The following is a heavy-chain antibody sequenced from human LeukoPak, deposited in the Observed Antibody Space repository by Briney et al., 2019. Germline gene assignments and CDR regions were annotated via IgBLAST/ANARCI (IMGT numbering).Heavy chain of an antibody. CDR3: AKDPSSSWLYYYYYMDV. V-gene: IGHV3-30*18. D-gene: IGHD2-2*01. CDR2: IAVDGISQ. Sequence: GGSLRLSCEASGFTFSNFGMHWVRRAPGKRLEWVAIIAVDGISQHQRDSVKGRFTISRDNSKNTLYLQMNSLRAEDTAVYYCAKDPSSSWLYYYYYMDVWGKGTTVTVSS. J-gene: IGHJ6*03. CDR1: GFTFSNFG.